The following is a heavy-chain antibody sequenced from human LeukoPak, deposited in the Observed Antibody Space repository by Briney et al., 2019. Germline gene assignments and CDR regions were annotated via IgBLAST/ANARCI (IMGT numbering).Heavy chain of an antibody. CDR1: GFTFSSYS. Sequence: PGGSLRLSCAASGFTFSSYSMNWVRQAPGKGLEWVSSISSSSSYIYYADSVKGRFTISRDNAKNSLYLQMNSLRAEDTAVYYCARGRRGYEHSSSLDYWGQGTLVTVSS. CDR2: ISSSSSYI. CDR3: ARGRRGYEHSSSLDY. D-gene: IGHD6-13*01. V-gene: IGHV3-21*01. J-gene: IGHJ4*02.